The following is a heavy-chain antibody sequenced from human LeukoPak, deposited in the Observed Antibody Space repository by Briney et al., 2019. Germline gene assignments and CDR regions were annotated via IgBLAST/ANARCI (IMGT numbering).Heavy chain of an antibody. CDR1: GFSFSSYW. J-gene: IGHJ4*02. D-gene: IGHD2-15*01. CDR2: INSDGTIT. V-gene: IGHV3-74*01. CDR3: ARDSTYSSGSRFYDRFDY. Sequence: GGSLRLSCAASGFSFSSYWMHWVRQVPGKGLVWVSCINSDGTITHHADSVKGRFTISRDNAKNSLYLQMDSLTAEDTAVYYCARDSTYSSGSRFYDRFDYWGQGTLVTVSS.